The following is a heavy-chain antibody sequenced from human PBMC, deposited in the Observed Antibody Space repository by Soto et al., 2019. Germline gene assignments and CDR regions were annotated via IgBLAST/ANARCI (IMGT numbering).Heavy chain of an antibody. V-gene: IGHV4-4*02. D-gene: IGHD2-2*01. CDR3: PRRSVAAMPWFDP. J-gene: IGHJ5*02. Sequence: QVQLQESGPGLVKPSGTLSLTCAVSGVSITSTNWWSWVRQSPGKGLEWIGQIYHSGNTNYNPALAIRVTMSLDGANTRFSPHLTSVTAAYTAVYDCPRRSVAAMPWFDPWGQGALVTVSS. CDR1: GVSITSTNW. CDR2: IYHSGNT.